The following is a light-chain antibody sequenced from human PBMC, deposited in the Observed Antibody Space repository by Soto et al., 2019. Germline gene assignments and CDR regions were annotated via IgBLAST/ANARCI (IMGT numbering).Light chain of an antibody. J-gene: IGLJ1*01. CDR2: EVS. CDR3: SSYTGSYTLV. V-gene: IGLV2-14*01. Sequence: QPVLTQPASVSGSPGQSITISCTGTSSDVGNYKYVAWYQQHPGKAPKLIIYEVSARPSEVSNRFSGSKSGNTASLTISGLQAEDEADYYCSSYTGSYTLVFGTGTKLTVL. CDR1: SSDVGNYKY.